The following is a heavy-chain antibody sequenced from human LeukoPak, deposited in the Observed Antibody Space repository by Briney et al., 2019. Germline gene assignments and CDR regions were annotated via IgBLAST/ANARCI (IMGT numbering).Heavy chain of an antibody. CDR2: INNSGST. Sequence: SETLSLTCAVYGGSISGYYWSWIRQPPGKGLEWIGEINNSGSTNYNPSLKSRVTISVDTSKNQFSLKLSSVTAADTAVYYCAGRRYSSGWVRLDYWGQGTLVTVSS. J-gene: IGHJ4*02. D-gene: IGHD6-19*01. CDR1: GGSISGYY. V-gene: IGHV4-34*01. CDR3: AGRRYSSGWVRLDY.